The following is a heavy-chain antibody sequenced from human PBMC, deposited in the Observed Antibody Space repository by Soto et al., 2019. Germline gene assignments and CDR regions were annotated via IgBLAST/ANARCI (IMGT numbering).Heavy chain of an antibody. CDR1: GFTFSSYS. D-gene: IGHD3-22*01. V-gene: IGHV3-21*01. Sequence: GGSLRLTCAASGFTFSSYSMNWVLQAPGQWLEWVSSISSSSSYIYYADSVKVRFTISRDNAKNSLYLQMNSLRAEDTDVYYCARDPAYDSSGYQGYFDYWGQGTLVTVSS. CDR2: ISSSSSYI. CDR3: ARDPAYDSSGYQGYFDY. J-gene: IGHJ4*02.